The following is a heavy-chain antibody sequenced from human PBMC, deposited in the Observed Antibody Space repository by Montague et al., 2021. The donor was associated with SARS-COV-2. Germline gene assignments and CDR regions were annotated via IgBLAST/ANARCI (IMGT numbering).Heavy chain of an antibody. V-gene: IGHV4-31*03. CDR2: IYYSGST. CDR3: ARDRGYFACLFHSDYYYYGLDV. Sequence: TLSLTCTVSGGSISSGGYYWSWIRQHPGKGLEWIGYIYYSGSTYYNPSLKSRVTISVDTSKNQFSLKLSSVTAADTAVYYCARDRGYFACLFHSDYYYYGLDVWGKGTTVPVSS. J-gene: IGHJ6*04. CDR1: GGSISSGGYY. D-gene: IGHD3-9*01.